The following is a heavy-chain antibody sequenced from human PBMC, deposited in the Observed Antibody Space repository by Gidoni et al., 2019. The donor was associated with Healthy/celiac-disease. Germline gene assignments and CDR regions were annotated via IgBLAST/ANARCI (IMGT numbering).Heavy chain of an antibody. V-gene: IGHV4-34*01. CDR1: GGSFSGYY. CDR3: ARGPWGGRGIEAADIDY. D-gene: IGHD6-13*01. CDR2: IKHSGST. J-gene: IGHJ4*02. Sequence: QVQLQQWGAGLLKPSETLSLTCAVYGGSFSGYYWSWIRQPPGQGLEWIGEIKHSGSTNYNPSLKSRVTISVDTSKNQFSLKLSSVTAADTAVYYCARGPWGGRGIEAADIDYWGQGTLVTVSS.